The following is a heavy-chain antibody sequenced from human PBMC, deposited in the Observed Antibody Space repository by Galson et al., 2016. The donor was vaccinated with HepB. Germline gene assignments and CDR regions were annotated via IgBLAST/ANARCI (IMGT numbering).Heavy chain of an antibody. D-gene: IGHD5-12*01. CDR1: GGSISSSDW. J-gene: IGHJ4*02. CDR3: ARQYRGCPSDY. V-gene: IGHV4-4*02. CDR2: IFHSGRV. Sequence: SETLSLTCAVSGGSISSSDWWSWFRQPPGQGLEWMGQIFHSGRVNSTPSLASRVTISIDTSNHPFSLRRTSVTAADTALYYCARQYRGCPSDYWGQGTLVIVSA.